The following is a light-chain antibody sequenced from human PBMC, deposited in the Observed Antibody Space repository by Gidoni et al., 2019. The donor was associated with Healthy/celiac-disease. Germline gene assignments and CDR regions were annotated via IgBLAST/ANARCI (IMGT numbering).Light chain of an antibody. V-gene: IGKV3-20*01. CDR2: GAS. CDR3: QQYGSSLLWT. J-gene: IGKJ1*01. CDR1: QSVSSSY. Sequence: EIVFTPSPGPLSLSPGERATLSCRASQSVSSSYLAWYQQKPGQAPRLLIYGASSRATGIPDRFSGSGSGTDFTLTISRLEPEDFAVYYCQQYGSSLLWTFGQGTKVEIK.